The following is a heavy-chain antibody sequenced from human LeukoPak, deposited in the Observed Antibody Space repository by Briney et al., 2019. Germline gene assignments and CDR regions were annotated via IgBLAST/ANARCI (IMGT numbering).Heavy chain of an antibody. V-gene: IGHV3-33*06. CDR3: AKDVRYSSGWYYFDY. Sequence: PGGSLRLSCAASGFTFSSYGMHWVRQAPGKGLEWVAGIWYDGSNSHYSDSVKGRFTISRDSSKNTLYLQMNRLRAEDTAVYYCAKDVRYSSGWYYFDYWGQGTLVTVSS. CDR1: GFTFSSYG. D-gene: IGHD6-19*01. CDR2: IWYDGSNS. J-gene: IGHJ4*02.